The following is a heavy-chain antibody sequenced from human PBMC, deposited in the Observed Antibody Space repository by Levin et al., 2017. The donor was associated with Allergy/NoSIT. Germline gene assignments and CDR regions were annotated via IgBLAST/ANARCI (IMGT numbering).Heavy chain of an antibody. Sequence: GGSLRLFCAASGFSVSSNYMTWVRQAPGKGLEWVSVIYSGGDTYYGDSVKGRFTISRDDSKNTLYLQMNSLRVEDTAVYYCARAYGYNRGWYGYYYYGMDVWGQGTTVTVSS. J-gene: IGHJ6*02. V-gene: IGHV3-66*01. CDR3: ARAYGYNRGWYGYYYYGMDV. D-gene: IGHD6-19*01. CDR1: GFSVSSNY. CDR2: IYSGGDT.